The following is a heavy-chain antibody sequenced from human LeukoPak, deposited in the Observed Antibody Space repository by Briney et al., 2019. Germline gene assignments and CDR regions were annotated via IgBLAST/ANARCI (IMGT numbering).Heavy chain of an antibody. J-gene: IGHJ4*02. CDR3: ARRRVVADKYFDY. CDR2: IKQDGSEK. CDR1: GFTFSTYW. Sequence: GGSLRLSCAASGFTFSTYWMTWVRQAPGKGLEGVANIKQDGSEKYYVDSVKGRFTISRDNAMNSLYLQMNSLRAEDTAVYFCARRRVVADKYFDYWGQGTLVAVSS. D-gene: IGHD5-12*01. V-gene: IGHV3-7*01.